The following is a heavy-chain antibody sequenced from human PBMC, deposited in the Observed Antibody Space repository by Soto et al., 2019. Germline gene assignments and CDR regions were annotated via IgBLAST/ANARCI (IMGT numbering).Heavy chain of an antibody. V-gene: IGHV1-3*01. D-gene: IGHD3-10*01. Sequence: QVQLVQSGAEVKKPGASVKVSCKASGYSFTSFPIHWVRQAPGQGLECMGWINAANGYTRYSQKFQCRVTITRDTSEITAYMDLSSLTAEDTAVYYCARGGGLDDWGQGTLITVSS. CDR1: GYSFTSFP. J-gene: IGHJ4*02. CDR2: INAANGYT. CDR3: ARGGGLDD.